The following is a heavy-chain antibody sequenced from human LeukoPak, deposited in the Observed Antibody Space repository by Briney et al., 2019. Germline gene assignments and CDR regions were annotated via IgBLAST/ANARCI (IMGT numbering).Heavy chain of an antibody. V-gene: IGHV3-21*04. D-gene: IGHD1-26*01. CDR1: GFTFSSYA. CDR2: ISYTGTYI. J-gene: IGHJ4*02. CDR3: VRDRGTYRPIDY. Sequence: GGSLRLSCAASGFTFSSYAMGWVRQAPGKGLEWVSSISYTGTYIYYADSVKGRFTISRDNAQNSLYLQMNSLRAEDTAIYYCVRDRGTYRPIDYWGQGTLVTVSS.